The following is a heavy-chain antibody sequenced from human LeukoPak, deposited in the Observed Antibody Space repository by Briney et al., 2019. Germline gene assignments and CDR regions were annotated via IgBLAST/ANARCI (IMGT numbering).Heavy chain of an antibody. J-gene: IGHJ4*02. D-gene: IGHD2-2*01. V-gene: IGHV3-23*01. CDR3: AKDLYCSSTSCYDFDY. CDR2: ISGSGGST. Sequence: PGGSLRLSCVVSGFTFKNYAMSWVRQAPGKGLEWVSAISGSGGSTYYADSVKGRFTISRDNSKNTLYLQMNSLRAEDTAVYYCAKDLYCSSTSCYDFDYWGQGTLVTVSS. CDR1: GFTFKNYA.